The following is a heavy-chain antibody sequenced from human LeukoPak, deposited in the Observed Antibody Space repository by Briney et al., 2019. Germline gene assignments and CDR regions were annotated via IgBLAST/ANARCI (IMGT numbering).Heavy chain of an antibody. J-gene: IGHJ5*02. D-gene: IGHD2-2*01. Sequence: GGSLRLSCAASGFTFSSYAMSWVRQAPGKGLEWVSAISGSGGSTYYADSVKGRFTISRDNSKNTLYLQMNSLRAEDTAVYYCAEGPGQLPKYNWFDPWGQGTLVTVSS. CDR3: AEGPGQLPKYNWFDP. V-gene: IGHV3-23*01. CDR2: ISGSGGST. CDR1: GFTFSSYA.